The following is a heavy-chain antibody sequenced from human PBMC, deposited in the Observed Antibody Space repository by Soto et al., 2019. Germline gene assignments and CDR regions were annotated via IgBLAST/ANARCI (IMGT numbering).Heavy chain of an antibody. Sequence: GESLKISCYGSGYTFANSWIAWVRQMPGKGLEWMGIIYPGDSDSRYSPSFQGQVTISADKSISTAFLQWTSLRAPDTAMYYCARRPSYFVSSDTTSHFFDYWGKGTLVTVSS. CDR3: ARRPSYFVSSDTTSHFFDY. D-gene: IGHD6-19*01. CDR1: GYTFANSW. CDR2: IYPGDSDS. V-gene: IGHV5-51*01. J-gene: IGHJ4*02.